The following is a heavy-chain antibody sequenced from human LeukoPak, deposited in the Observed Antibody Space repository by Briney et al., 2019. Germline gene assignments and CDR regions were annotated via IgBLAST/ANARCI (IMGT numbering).Heavy chain of an antibody. Sequence: AASVKVSCKVFGYTATNFDINWVRQATGQGFEWMGWMTLNSGRTGYRREFQGRVTMTTDTSTNTAYMELSSLRSDDTAVYYCGRGYAMDVWGQGTTVIDSS. V-gene: IGHV1-8*01. CDR1: GYTATNFD. CDR3: GRGYAMDV. CDR2: MTLNSGRT. J-gene: IGHJ6*02.